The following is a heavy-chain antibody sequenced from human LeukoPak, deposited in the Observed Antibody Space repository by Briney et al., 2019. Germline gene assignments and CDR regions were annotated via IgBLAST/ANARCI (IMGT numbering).Heavy chain of an antibody. CDR1: GGSILDSTYY. CDR3: ARQSSGYYYGWFDP. V-gene: IGHV4-39*01. Sequence: SETLSLTCTVSGGSILDSTYYWAXIRQXPXXGXXXXATIFYNGNTHYNPSLKSRVTMSVDTVKNQFSLNLNSVTAADTAVYYCARQSSGYYYGWFDPWGQGTLVTVSS. CDR2: IFYNGNT. D-gene: IGHD3-22*01. J-gene: IGHJ5*02.